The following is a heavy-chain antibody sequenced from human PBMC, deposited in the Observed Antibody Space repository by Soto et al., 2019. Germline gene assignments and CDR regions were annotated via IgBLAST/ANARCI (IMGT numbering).Heavy chain of an antibody. Sequence: QITLKESGPTMVKPTQTLTLICTFSGFSLSTSGVGVGWSRQPPGKALEWLALIYWDDDKRYSPSLKSRLTITKDTSKNQVVLTMTNMDPVDTATYYCAHSLIGYYYDSSGSNWFDPWGQGTLVTVSS. CDR3: AHSLIGYYYDSSGSNWFDP. CDR2: IYWDDDK. D-gene: IGHD3-22*01. J-gene: IGHJ5*02. V-gene: IGHV2-5*02. CDR1: GFSLSTSGVG.